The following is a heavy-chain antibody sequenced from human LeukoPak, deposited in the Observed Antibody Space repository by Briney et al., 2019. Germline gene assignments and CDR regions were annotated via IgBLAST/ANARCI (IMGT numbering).Heavy chain of an antibody. CDR1: GGSISSYY. V-gene: IGHV4-59*01. J-gene: IGHJ4*02. Sequence: LETLSLTCTVSGGSISSYYWSWIRQPPGKGLEWIGYIYYSGSTNYNPSLKSRVTISVDTSKNQFSLKLSSVTAADTAVYYCAREYYTYYYDSSGYYRVFDYWGQGTLVTVSS. D-gene: IGHD3-22*01. CDR3: AREYYTYYYDSSGYYRVFDY. CDR2: IYYSGST.